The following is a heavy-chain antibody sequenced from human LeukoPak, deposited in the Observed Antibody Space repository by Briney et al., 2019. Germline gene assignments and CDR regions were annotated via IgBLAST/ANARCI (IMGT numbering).Heavy chain of an antibody. CDR3: SKGAQYDFWSGYTIEYFDV. J-gene: IGHJ4*02. V-gene: IGHV3-23*01. Sequence: PGGSLRLSCAASGLSFTHYGMSWVRQAPGKGLEWVSFISASGSSTHYADSVKGRFTISRDNSKNTVHLQINSLRAEDTATYYCSKGAQYDFWSGYTIEYFDVWGQGTLVSVSS. CDR1: GLSFTHYG. CDR2: ISASGSST. D-gene: IGHD3-3*01.